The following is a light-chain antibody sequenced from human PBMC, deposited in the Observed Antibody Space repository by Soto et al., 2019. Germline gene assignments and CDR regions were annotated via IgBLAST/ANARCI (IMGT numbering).Light chain of an antibody. J-gene: IGKJ1*01. CDR3: QNYNSVPWT. Sequence: DIQMTQSPSSLSASIGDRVTITCRASQGISNYLAWYQQKPGNSPRLLIYAASTLQSGVPSRFSGSGSGTDFTLTISSLQPEDVATFYCQNYNSVPWTFGQGTKVEI. CDR1: QGISNY. CDR2: AAS. V-gene: IGKV1-27*01.